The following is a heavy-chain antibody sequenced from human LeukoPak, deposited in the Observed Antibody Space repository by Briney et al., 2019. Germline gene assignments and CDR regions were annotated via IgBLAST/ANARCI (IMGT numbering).Heavy chain of an antibody. CDR3: ARGGSYYDY. D-gene: IGHD1-26*01. CDR2: IYYSASS. Sequence: SETLSLTCTVSGDSISTYYWSWIRQPPGKGLEWIGYIYYSASSNYNPSLKSRVTISVDTSKNQFSLKLTSVTAADTAVYYCARGGSYYDYWGQGTLVTVSS. V-gene: IGHV4-59*01. CDR1: GDSISTYY. J-gene: IGHJ4*02.